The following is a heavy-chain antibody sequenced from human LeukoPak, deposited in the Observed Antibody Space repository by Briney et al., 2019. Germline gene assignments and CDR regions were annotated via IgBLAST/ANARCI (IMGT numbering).Heavy chain of an antibody. CDR2: VNCNGDDK. D-gene: IGHD1-1*01. Sequence: PGGSLRLSCSASGFTFSTYAMHWVRQAPGKGLEYASAVNCNGDDKYYADSVKGRFTISSDNSKNTLYLQMRSLRAEDTAVYYCVKAQLGGSLDYWGQGTLVTVSS. J-gene: IGHJ4*02. CDR3: VKAQLGGSLDY. V-gene: IGHV3-64D*09. CDR1: GFTFSTYA.